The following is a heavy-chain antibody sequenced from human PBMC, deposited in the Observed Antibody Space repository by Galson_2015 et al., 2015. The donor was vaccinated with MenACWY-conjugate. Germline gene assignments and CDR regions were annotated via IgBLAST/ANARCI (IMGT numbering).Heavy chain of an antibody. D-gene: IGHD2-2*01. J-gene: IGHJ6*02. CDR3: ARETVVVRRSPMDV. Sequence: SLRLSCAASGFTFSSYGMHWVRQAPGKGLEWVAVIWYDGSNKYYADSVKGRFTISRDNSKNTLYLQMNSLRAEDTAVYYCARETVVVRRSPMDVWGQGTTVTVSS. CDR1: GFTFSSYG. CDR2: IWYDGSNK. V-gene: IGHV3-33*01.